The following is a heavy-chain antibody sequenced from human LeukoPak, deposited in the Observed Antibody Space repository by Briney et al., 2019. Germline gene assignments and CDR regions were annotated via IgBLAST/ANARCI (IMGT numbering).Heavy chain of an antibody. V-gene: IGHV4-31*03. D-gene: IGHD3-3*01. CDR3: ARNTITIFGVAPDN. CDR1: GGSISSGGYY. CDR2: IYYSGST. J-gene: IGHJ4*01. Sequence: PSETLSLTCTVSGGSISSGGYYWSWIRQHPGKGLEWIGYIYYSGSTYYNPSLKSRVTISVDTSKNQFSLKLSSVTAADTAVYYCARNTITIFGVAPDNWGQEPWSPSPQ.